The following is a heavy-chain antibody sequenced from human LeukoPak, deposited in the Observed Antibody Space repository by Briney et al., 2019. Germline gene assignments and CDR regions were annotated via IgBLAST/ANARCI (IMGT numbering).Heavy chain of an antibody. CDR1: GFTFSSYG. Sequence: GGSLRLSCAASGFTFSSYGIHWVRQAPCKGLECVAVISYDGSNKYYADPVKGRFTISRDNSKNTLYLQMNSLRAEDTAVYYCAKQLDVATPSFDYWGQGTLITVSS. J-gene: IGHJ4*02. CDR3: AKQLDVATPSFDY. CDR2: ISYDGSNK. D-gene: IGHD5-12*01. V-gene: IGHV3-30*18.